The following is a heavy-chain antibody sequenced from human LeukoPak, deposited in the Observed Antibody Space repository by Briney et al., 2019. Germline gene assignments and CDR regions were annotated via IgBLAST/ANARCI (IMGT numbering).Heavy chain of an antibody. CDR3: ARDGDYYDSSGYKADY. D-gene: IGHD3-22*01. V-gene: IGHV3-7*01. CDR1: GFTFSSYW. Sequence: GGSLRLSCAASGFTFSSYWMSWVRQAPGKGLEWVANIKQDGSEKYYVDSVKGRFTISRDNAKNSLYLQMNSLRAEDTAVYYCARDGDYYDSSGYKADYWGQGTLVTVSS. CDR2: IKQDGSEK. J-gene: IGHJ4*02.